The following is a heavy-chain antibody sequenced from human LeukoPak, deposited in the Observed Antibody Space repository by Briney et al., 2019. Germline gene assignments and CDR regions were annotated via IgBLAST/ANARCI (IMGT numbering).Heavy chain of an antibody. J-gene: IGHJ4*02. CDR2: INHSGST. V-gene: IGHV4-34*01. CDR3: ARRSGIALDY. CDR1: GGSFSGYY. Sequence: SSETLSLTCAVYGGSFSGYYWSWIRQPPGKGLEWIGEINHSGSTNYNPSLKSRVTISVDTSKNQFSLKLSSVTAADTAVYYCARRSGIALDYWGQGTLVTVSS. D-gene: IGHD6-13*01.